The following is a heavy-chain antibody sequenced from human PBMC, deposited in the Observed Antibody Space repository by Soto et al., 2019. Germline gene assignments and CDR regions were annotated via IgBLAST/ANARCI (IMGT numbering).Heavy chain of an antibody. D-gene: IGHD6-6*01. CDR2: INPNSGGT. J-gene: IGHJ4*02. V-gene: IGHV1-2*02. CDR3: ARGRAAHTYYFDY. Sequence: ASVKVSCKASGYRFTKYDIHWVRQAPGKRLEWMGWINPNSGGTNYAQKFQGRVTMTRDTSISTAYMELSRLRSDDTAVYYCARGRAAHTYYFDYWGQGTLVTVSS. CDR1: GYRFTKYD.